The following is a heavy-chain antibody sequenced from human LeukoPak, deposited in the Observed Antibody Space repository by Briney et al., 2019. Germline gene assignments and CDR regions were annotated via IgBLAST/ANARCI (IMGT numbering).Heavy chain of an antibody. Sequence: EASVKVSCKASGYTFASYYMHWVRQAPGQGLEWMGIINPYGGSTSYAQKFQGRVTMTRDTSTSTVYMELSSLRSEDTAVYYCARDLPVDSSSWPPRGAFDIWGQGTMVTVSS. V-gene: IGHV1-46*01. CDR1: GYTFASYY. CDR2: INPYGGST. CDR3: ARDLPVDSSSWPPRGAFDI. D-gene: IGHD6-13*01. J-gene: IGHJ3*02.